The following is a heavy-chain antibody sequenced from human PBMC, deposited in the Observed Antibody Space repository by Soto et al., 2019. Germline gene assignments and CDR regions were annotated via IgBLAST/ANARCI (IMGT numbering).Heavy chain of an antibody. Sequence: EVQLVESGGGLVQPGGSLKLSCVASGFSFSAAAMHWVRQASGKGLEWVGRIRSKANNFATAYAASVNGRFTISRDDSKNTAYLQMNSLQTEDTAVYFCAGPGYSNSWYEDYFDYWGREPWSPSPQ. V-gene: IGHV3-73*02. CDR1: GFSFSAAA. D-gene: IGHD6-13*01. CDR3: AGPGYSNSWYEDYFDY. CDR2: IRSKANNFAT. J-gene: IGHJ4*02.